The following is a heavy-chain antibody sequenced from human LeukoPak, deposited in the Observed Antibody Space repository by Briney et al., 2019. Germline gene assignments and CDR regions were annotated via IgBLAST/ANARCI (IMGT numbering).Heavy chain of an antibody. CDR1: GYTFTGYF. CDR2: INPSGGST. Sequence: ASVKVSCKATGYTFTGYFIHWVRQAPGQGLEWMGIINPSGGSTSYAQKFQGRVTMTRDTSTSTVYMELSSLRSEDTAVYYCARVGLSSSWPLYYYYYMDVWGKGTTVTVSS. D-gene: IGHD6-13*01. J-gene: IGHJ6*03. CDR3: ARVGLSSSWPLYYYYYMDV. V-gene: IGHV1-46*01.